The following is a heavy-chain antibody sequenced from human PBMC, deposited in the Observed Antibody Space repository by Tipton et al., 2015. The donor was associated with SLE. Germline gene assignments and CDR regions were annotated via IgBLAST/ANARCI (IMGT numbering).Heavy chain of an antibody. J-gene: IGHJ6*04. V-gene: IGHV4-31*03. D-gene: IGHD1-7*01. Sequence: TLSLTCTVSGGSISSGGYYWTWIRQLPGKSLGWIGYIYYSGNTYYNPSLGSRLTISVDTSKDQFSLRLTSVTAADTAVYYCARATDWNLSPDVWGKGTTVTVSS. CDR3: ARATDWNLSPDV. CDR2: IYYSGNT. CDR1: GGSISSGGYY.